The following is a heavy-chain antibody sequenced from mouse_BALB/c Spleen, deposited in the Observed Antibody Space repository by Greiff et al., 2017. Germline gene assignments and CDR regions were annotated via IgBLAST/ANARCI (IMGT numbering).Heavy chain of an antibody. CDR3: TREKDYRYMDY. D-gene: IGHD2-14*01. CDR2: IYPSDSYT. Sequence: QVQLQQPGAELVRPGASVKLSCMASGYTFTSYWINWVKQRPGQGLEWIGNIYPSDSYTNYNQKFKDKATLTVDKSSSTAYMQLSSPTSEDSAVYYCTREKDYRYMDYWGQGTSVTVSS. CDR1: GYTFTSYW. J-gene: IGHJ4*01. V-gene: IGHV1-69*02.